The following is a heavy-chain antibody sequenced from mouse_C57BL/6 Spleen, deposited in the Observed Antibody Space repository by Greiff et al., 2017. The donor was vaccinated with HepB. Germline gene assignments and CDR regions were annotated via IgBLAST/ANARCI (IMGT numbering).Heavy chain of an antibody. CDR1: GYTFTSYW. V-gene: IGHV1-69*01. J-gene: IGHJ3*01. CDR3: ARVYGSSRFAY. CDR2: IDTSDSYT. D-gene: IGHD1-1*01. Sequence: QVQLQQPGAELVMPGASVKLSCKASGYTFTSYWMHWVKQRPGQGLEWIGEIDTSDSYTNYNQKFKGKSTLTVDKSSSTAYMQLSSLTSEDSAVYYCARVYGSSRFAYWGQGTLVTVSA.